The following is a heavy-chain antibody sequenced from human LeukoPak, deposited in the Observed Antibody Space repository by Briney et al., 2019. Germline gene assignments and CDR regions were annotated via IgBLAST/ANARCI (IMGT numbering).Heavy chain of an antibody. V-gene: IGHV3-21*01. J-gene: IGHJ4*02. Sequence: PGGSLRLSCAASGFTFSSYIMNWVRQAPRKGLEWVSSIISSSSYIYYADSVKGRFTISRDNAKNSLYLQMNSLRAEDTAVYYCARFAYGDYVNHWGQGTLVTVSS. CDR1: GFTFSSYI. D-gene: IGHD4-17*01. CDR2: IISSSSYI. CDR3: ARFAYGDYVNH.